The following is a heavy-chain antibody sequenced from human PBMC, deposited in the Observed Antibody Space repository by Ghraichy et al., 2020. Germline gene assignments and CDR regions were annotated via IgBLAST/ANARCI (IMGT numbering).Heavy chain of an antibody. Sequence: GGSLRLSCAASGFSFSAYGMHWVRQAPGQGLEWGAFIWHDGSKVYFADSVRGRFNVSRDNPKNRLSLQMNSLTAEDTAGYYCVRGLGNYYGAGSYSPFDYWGQGALVIVSA. CDR1: GFSFSAYG. D-gene: IGHD3-10*01. CDR2: IWHDGSKV. J-gene: IGHJ4*02. CDR3: VRGLGNYYGAGSYSPFDY. V-gene: IGHV3-33*01.